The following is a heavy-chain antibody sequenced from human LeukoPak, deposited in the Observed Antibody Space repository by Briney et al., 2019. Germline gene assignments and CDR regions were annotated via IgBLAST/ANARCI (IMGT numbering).Heavy chain of an antibody. CDR1: GFPFGNEA. CDR3: AKGSGYSGYDGFDY. Sequence: GGSLRLSCAASGFPFGNEAMGWVRQAPERGLEWVSTISPGGGTTYYAGSVKGRFTISRDNSRNTLFVQMNSLRAEDTAVYYCAKGSGYSGYDGFDYWGQGTLVTVSS. CDR2: ISPGGGTT. V-gene: IGHV3-23*01. J-gene: IGHJ4*02. D-gene: IGHD5-12*01.